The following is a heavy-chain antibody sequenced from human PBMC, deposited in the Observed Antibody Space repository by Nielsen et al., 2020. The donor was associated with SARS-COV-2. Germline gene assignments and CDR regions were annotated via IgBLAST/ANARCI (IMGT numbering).Heavy chain of an antibody. CDR3: AKAQVAGAFDY. CDR2: IKQDGSEK. J-gene: IGHJ4*02. V-gene: IGHV3-7*03. D-gene: IGHD6-19*01. CDR1: GFTFSSYW. Sequence: GESLKISCAASGFTFSSYWMSWVRQAPGKGLEWVANIKQDGSEKYYVDSVKGRFTISRDNAKNSLYLQMNSLRAEDTAVYYCAKAQVAGAFDYWGQGTLVTVSS.